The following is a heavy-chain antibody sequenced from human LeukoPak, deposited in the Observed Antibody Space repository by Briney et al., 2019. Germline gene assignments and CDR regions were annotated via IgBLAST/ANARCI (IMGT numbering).Heavy chain of an antibody. CDR1: GGSFSGYY. CDR2: INHSGST. J-gene: IGHJ6*04. Sequence: SETLSLTCAVYGGSFSGYYWSWIRQPPGKGLEWIGEINHSGSTNYNPSLKSRVTISVDTSKNQFSLKLSSVTAADTAVYYCARLISYYDILTGYLDVWGKGTTVTISS. CDR3: ARLISYYDILTGYLDV. V-gene: IGHV4-34*01. D-gene: IGHD3-9*01.